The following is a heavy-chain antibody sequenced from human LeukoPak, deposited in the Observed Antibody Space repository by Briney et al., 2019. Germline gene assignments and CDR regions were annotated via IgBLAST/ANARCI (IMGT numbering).Heavy chain of an antibody. J-gene: IGHJ3*02. CDR3: ARDHSQNDAFDI. V-gene: IGHV3-33*01. CDR1: GFTFSSYG. Sequence: GRSLRLSCAASGFTFSSYGMLGVRQAPGKGLEWVAVLWYDGSNKYYADSVKGRFTISRDNSNNTLYLQMNSLRAEDTAVYYCARDHSQNDAFDIWAQGKMDTVPS. CDR2: LWYDGSNK.